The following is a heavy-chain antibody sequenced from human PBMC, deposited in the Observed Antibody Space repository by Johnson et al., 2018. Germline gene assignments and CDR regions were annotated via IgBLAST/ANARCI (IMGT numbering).Heavy chain of an antibody. V-gene: IGHV3-23*04. CDR1: GFTFSNSA. CDR3: AKSQGSGWYYEYFQH. J-gene: IGHJ1*01. Sequence: EVQLVESGGGLVQPGGSLRLSCAASGFTFSNSAMSWVRQAPGKGLEWVSGLSGSGGSTNHADSVKGRFTISRDTSKNTLYLQMNSLRAEATAVDYCAKSQGSGWYYEYFQHWGQGTLVTVSS. CDR2: LSGSGGST. D-gene: IGHD6-19*01.